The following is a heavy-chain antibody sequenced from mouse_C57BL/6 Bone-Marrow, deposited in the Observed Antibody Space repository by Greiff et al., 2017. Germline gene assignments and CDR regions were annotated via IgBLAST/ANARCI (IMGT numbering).Heavy chain of an antibody. J-gene: IGHJ3*01. V-gene: IGHV14-4*01. CDR1: GFNIKDDY. D-gene: IGHD2-1*01. Sequence: EVQLQQSGAELVRPGASVKLSCTASGFNIKDDYMHWVKQRPEQGLEWIGWIDPENGDTEYASKFQGKATITAATSSNTAYLQLSSLTSEDTAVYYCTLLWSFAYWGQGTLVTVSA. CDR3: TLLWSFAY. CDR2: IDPENGDT.